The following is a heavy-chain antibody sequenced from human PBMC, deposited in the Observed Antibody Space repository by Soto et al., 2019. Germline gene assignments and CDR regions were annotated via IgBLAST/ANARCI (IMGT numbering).Heavy chain of an antibody. CDR1: GFTFSSYA. CDR3: VKVSGSSWYLGY. V-gene: IGHV3-64D*06. Sequence: PGGSLRLSCSASGFTFSSYAMHWVRQAPGEGLEYVSAISSNGDSTYYADSVKGRFTISRDNSKNTLYLQMSSLRAEDTAVYYCVKVSGSSWYLGYWGQGTLVTVSS. J-gene: IGHJ4*02. D-gene: IGHD6-13*01. CDR2: ISSNGDST.